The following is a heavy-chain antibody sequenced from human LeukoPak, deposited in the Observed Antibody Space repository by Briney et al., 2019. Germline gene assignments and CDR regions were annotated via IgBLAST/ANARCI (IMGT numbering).Heavy chain of an antibody. D-gene: IGHD3-3*01. CDR3: ARGFGRVLRFLEWLLPFDY. CDR2: ISAYNGNT. V-gene: IGHV1-18*01. Sequence: YTFXXXXISWVRQAPGQGLEWMGWISAYNGNTNYAQKLQGRVTMTTDTSTSTAYMELRSLRSDDTAVYYCARGFGRVLRFLEWLLPFDYWGQGTLVTVSS. CDR1: YTFXXXX. J-gene: IGHJ4*02.